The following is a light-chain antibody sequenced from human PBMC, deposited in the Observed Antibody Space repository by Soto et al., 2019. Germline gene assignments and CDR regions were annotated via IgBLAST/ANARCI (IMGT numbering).Light chain of an antibody. CDR2: QDD. V-gene: IGLV3-1*01. CDR3: QVWDSRTAL. CDR1: ELGDKF. Sequence: SYELAQPPSVSVSPGQTASISCSGNELGDKFASWYQQRPAQSPVLVIFQDDKRPSGIPGRFSGSNSGNTATLTISGTQPMDEADYYCQVWDSRTALFGGGTKLTVL. J-gene: IGLJ2*01.